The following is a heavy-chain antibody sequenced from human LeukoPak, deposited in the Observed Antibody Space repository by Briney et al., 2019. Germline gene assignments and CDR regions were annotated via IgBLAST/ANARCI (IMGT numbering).Heavy chain of an antibody. CDR3: ARGAMTHDY. D-gene: IGHD2-2*01. CDR1: GFTFSSYA. V-gene: IGHV3-30*01. J-gene: IGHJ4*02. CDR2: ISYDGSNK. Sequence: GGSLRLSCAASGFTFSSYAMHWVRQAPGKGREWVAVISYDGSNKYYADSVKGRFTISRDNSKNTLYLQMNSLRAEDTAVYYCARGAMTHDYWGQGTLVTVSS.